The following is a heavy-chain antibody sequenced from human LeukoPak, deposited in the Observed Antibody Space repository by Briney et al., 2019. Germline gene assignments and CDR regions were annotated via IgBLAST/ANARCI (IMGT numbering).Heavy chain of an antibody. V-gene: IGHV4-59*08. CDR3: ARHQYCGGDCYTLDY. D-gene: IGHD2-21*02. CDR1: GGSISSYY. Sequence: PSETLSLTCTVSGGSISSYYWSWIRQPPGKGLEWIGYIYYSGSTNYNTSLKSRVTISVDTAKNLISLKLSSVTAADTAVYDCARHQYCGGDCYTLDYWGQGTLVTVSS. J-gene: IGHJ4*02. CDR2: IYYSGST.